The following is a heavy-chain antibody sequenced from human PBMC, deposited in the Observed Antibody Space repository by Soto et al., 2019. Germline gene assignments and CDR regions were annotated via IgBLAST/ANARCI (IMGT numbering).Heavy chain of an antibody. V-gene: IGHV3-7*03. CDR3: ARGPVTAE. CDR2: IKGDGSDP. Sequence: PGGSLRLSCATSGFTLSDYYISWVRQVPGKGLEWVGNIKGDGSDPHYVDSVKGRFTISRDNAKNLIYLQMNKLRVEDTAKYYCARGPVTAEWGRGTQVTVSS. CDR1: GFTLSDYY. J-gene: IGHJ4*02.